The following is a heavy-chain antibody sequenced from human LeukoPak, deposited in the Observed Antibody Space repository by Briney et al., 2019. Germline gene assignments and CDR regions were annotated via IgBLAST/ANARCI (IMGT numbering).Heavy chain of an antibody. CDR2: ISGSGGST. CDR1: GLTFSIYA. CDR3: APPVSDYGGNLTDY. D-gene: IGHD4-23*01. J-gene: IGHJ4*02. Sequence: GGSLRLSCAASGLTFSIYAMSWVRQAPGKGLEWVSAISGSGGSTYYADSVKGRFTISRDNSKNTLYLQMNSLRAEDTAVYYCAPPVSDYGGNLTDYWGQGTLVTVSS. V-gene: IGHV3-23*01.